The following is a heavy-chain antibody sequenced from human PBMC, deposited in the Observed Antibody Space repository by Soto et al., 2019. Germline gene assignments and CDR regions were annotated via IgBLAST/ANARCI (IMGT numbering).Heavy chain of an antibody. CDR3: ARDSAYGDSYFDY. J-gene: IGHJ4*02. V-gene: IGHV1-3*01. CDR2: INAGNGNT. Sequence: ASVKVSCKASGYTFTSYAMHWVRQAPGQRLEWMGWINAGNGNTKYSQKFQGRVTITRDTSASTAYMELSSLRSEDTAVYYCARDSAYGDSYFDYWGQGXLVTVYS. D-gene: IGHD4-17*01. CDR1: GYTFTSYA.